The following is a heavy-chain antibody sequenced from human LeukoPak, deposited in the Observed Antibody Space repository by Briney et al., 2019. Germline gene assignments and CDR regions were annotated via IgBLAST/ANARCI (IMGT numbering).Heavy chain of an antibody. V-gene: IGHV3-23*01. J-gene: IGHJ4*02. CDR1: GFTFSSYA. D-gene: IGHD3-10*01. CDR2: ISGSGGST. Sequence: PEGSLRLSCAASGFTFSSYAMSWVRQAPGKGLEWVSAISGSGGSTYYADSVKGRFTISRDNSKNTLYLQMNSLRAEDTAVYYCAKDPGLLWFGESQYFDYWGQGTLVTVSS. CDR3: AKDPGLLWFGESQYFDY.